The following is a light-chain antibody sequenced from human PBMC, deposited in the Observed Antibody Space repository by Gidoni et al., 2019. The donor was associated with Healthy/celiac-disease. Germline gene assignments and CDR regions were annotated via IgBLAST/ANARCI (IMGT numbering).Light chain of an antibody. J-gene: IGKJ4*01. Sequence: EKVMTQSPATLSVSPGERATLSCRASQSVSSNLAWYQQKPVQAPRLLIYGAYTRVTGIPARFSGSGSGTEFALTISSLQSEDFAVYYCQQYNNWPSLTFGGGTKVEIK. CDR1: QSVSSN. V-gene: IGKV3-15*01. CDR2: GAY. CDR3: QQYNNWPSLT.